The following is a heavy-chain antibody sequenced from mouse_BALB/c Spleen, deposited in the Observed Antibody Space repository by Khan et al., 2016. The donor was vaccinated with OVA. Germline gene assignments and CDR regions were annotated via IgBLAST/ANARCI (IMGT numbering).Heavy chain of an antibody. Sequence: QVQLKQSGAELVKPGASVKLSCKTSGYTFTNYWIQWVKQRPGQGLGWIGEIFPGTGTTYYNENFKAKATLTIDTSSNTAYIQLSSLTSEDAAVYVCARAYFGNYDFTYWGQGTLVTVSA. CDR1: GYTFTNYW. CDR3: ARAYFGNYDFTY. CDR2: IFPGTGTT. V-gene: IGHV1S132*01. D-gene: IGHD2-10*01. J-gene: IGHJ3*01.